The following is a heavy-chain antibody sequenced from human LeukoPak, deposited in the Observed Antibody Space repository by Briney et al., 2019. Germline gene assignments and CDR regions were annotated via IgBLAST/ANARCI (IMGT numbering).Heavy chain of an antibody. CDR1: GFTFSSYA. CDR3: VKGLVQTTMSYSVDY. D-gene: IGHD1-1*01. V-gene: IGHV3-30*04. J-gene: IGHJ4*02. CDR2: ISSDGSKN. Sequence: PWGSLRLSCSASGFTFSSYAMHWVRQTPGKGLEWVALISSDGSKNIYADPVKGRFTVSRDNSKNTLYLQMNSLRAEDTAVYYCVKGLVQTTMSYSVDYWGQGALVTVSS.